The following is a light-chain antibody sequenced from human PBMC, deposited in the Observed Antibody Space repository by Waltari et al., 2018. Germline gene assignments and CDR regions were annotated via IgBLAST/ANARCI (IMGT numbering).Light chain of an antibody. Sequence: DIQLTQSPSSLSASVGDRVTITCRASQTVAKDLNWYQQKPRKAPKLLIYTASRLQSGVPSRFSGSGAGTDYTLTISSLQPEDFATYYCQQSYFAPWTFGQGTKVESK. J-gene: IGKJ1*01. V-gene: IGKV1-39*01. CDR1: QTVAKD. CDR3: QQSYFAPWT. CDR2: TAS.